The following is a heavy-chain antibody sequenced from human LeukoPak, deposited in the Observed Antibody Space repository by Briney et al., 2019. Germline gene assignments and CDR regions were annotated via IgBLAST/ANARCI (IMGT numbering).Heavy chain of an antibody. CDR1: GFTFSSYA. Sequence: GGSLRLSCAASGFTFSSYAMHWVRQAPGKGLEWVAVISYDGSNKYYADSVKGRFTISRDNSKNTLYLQMNSLRAEGTAVYYCARDGGNYAFDIWGQGTMVTVSS. J-gene: IGHJ3*02. CDR2: ISYDGSNK. D-gene: IGHD4-23*01. CDR3: ARDGGNYAFDI. V-gene: IGHV3-30-3*01.